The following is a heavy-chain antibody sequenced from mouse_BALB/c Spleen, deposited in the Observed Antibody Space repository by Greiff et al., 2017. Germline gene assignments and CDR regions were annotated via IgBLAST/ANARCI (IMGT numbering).Heavy chain of an antibody. V-gene: IGHV5-9-4*01. CDR3: ARDQDGYKFAY. CDR2: ISSGGSYT. D-gene: IGHD2-3*01. J-gene: IGHJ3*01. CDR1: GFTFSSYA. Sequence: EVMLVESGGGLVKPGGSLKLSCAASGFTFSSYAMSWVRQSPEKRLEWVAEISSGGSYTYYPDTVTGRFTISRDNAKNTLYLEMSSLRSEDTAMYYCARDQDGYKFAYGGQGTLVTVSA.